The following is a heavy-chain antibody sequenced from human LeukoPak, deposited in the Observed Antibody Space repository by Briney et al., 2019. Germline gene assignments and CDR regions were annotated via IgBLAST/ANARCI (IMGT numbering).Heavy chain of an antibody. CDR2: LYSGGST. V-gene: IGHV3-66*01. D-gene: IGHD6-19*01. CDR1: GFTVSSNY. CDR3: ARGGSSGSPYYYGMDV. Sequence: GGSLRLSCAASGFTVSSNYMNWVRQAPGKGLEWVSVLYSGGSTYYAGSVKGRFTISRDNSKNTMYLQMNSLRAEDTAVYYCARGGSSGSPYYYGMDVWGQGTTVTVSS. J-gene: IGHJ6*02.